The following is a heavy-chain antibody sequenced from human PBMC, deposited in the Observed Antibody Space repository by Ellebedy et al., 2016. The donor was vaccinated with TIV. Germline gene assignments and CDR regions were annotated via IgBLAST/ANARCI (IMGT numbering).Heavy chain of an antibody. Sequence: GGSLRLSCAASGFTFSSYAMSWVRQAPGKGLEWVSAISGSGGSTYYADSVKGRFTISRDNSKNTLYLQMNSLRAEDTAVYYCARVLVGATGGDYFDYWGQGTLVTVSS. CDR1: GFTFSSYA. D-gene: IGHD1-26*01. J-gene: IGHJ4*02. CDR3: ARVLVGATGGDYFDY. V-gene: IGHV3-23*01. CDR2: ISGSGGST.